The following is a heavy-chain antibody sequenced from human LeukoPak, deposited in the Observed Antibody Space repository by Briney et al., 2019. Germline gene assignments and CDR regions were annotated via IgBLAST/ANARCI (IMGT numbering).Heavy chain of an antibody. V-gene: IGHV3-21*01. D-gene: IGHD7-27*01. CDR2: ISSSSSYI. CDR3: ARGVTGRGFDH. Sequence: GGSLRLSCAASGFTFSSYSMNWVRQAPGKGLEWVSSISSSSSYIYYADSVKGRFTISRDNAKNTLYLQMNSLRAEDTAVYYCARGVTGRGFDHWGQGTLVTVPS. CDR1: GFTFSSYS. J-gene: IGHJ5*02.